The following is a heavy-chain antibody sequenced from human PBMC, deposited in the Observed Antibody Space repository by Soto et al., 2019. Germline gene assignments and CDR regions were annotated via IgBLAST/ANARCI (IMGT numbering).Heavy chain of an antibody. J-gene: IGHJ5*02. D-gene: IGHD1-26*01. CDR1: GYTLTELS. V-gene: IGHV1-24*01. CDR2: FDPVDGET. Sequence: ASVKVSCKVSGYTLTELSMHWVRQPPGKGLEWMGGFDPVDGETIYAQKFQGRVTMTEDTSTDTAYMELSSLRSEDTAVYYCATQPRTSGSYSRWFDPWGQGTLVTVSS. CDR3: ATQPRTSGSYSRWFDP.